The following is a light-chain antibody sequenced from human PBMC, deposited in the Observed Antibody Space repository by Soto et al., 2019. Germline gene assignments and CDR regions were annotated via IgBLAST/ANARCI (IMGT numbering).Light chain of an antibody. Sequence: QSVLTQPPSVSAAPGQRVTISCSGSTSNVGNNYVSWYQQVPRTAPKLLIYGNDQRPSGIPDRFSGSKSGTSATLAITGLQTGDEADYFCGTWDSDLDSVLFGGGTKLTVL. J-gene: IGLJ3*02. CDR2: GND. CDR3: GTWDSDLDSVL. V-gene: IGLV1-51*01. CDR1: TSNVGNNY.